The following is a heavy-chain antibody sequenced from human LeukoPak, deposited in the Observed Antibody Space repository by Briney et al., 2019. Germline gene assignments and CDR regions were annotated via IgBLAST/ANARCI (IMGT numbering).Heavy chain of an antibody. V-gene: IGHV3-7*01. CDR3: AKDTGWFYFDY. D-gene: IGHD6-19*01. CDR2: IKQDGSEK. CDR1: GFTFSNYW. Sequence: GGSLRLSCAASGFTFSNYWMSWVRQAPGKGLEWVANIKQDGSEKYYVDSVKGRFTISRDNAKNSLYLQMNSLRAEDTAVYYCAKDTGWFYFDYWGQGTLVTVSS. J-gene: IGHJ4*02.